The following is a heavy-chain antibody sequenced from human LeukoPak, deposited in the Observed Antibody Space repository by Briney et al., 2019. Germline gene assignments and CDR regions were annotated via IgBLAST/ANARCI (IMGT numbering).Heavy chain of an antibody. CDR1: GFTSSSYA. CDR2: LSGSGGYT. J-gene: IGHJ4*02. D-gene: IGHD6-19*01. Sequence: GGSLRLSCAASGFTSSSYAMSWVRQAPGKGLEYISGLSGSGGYTYYADSVGGRFTVSRDNSKNALYLQMNSLRAEDTALYYCAKDRDLLVAGRFDSWGKGTLVTVSS. V-gene: IGHV3-23*01. CDR3: AKDRDLLVAGRFDS.